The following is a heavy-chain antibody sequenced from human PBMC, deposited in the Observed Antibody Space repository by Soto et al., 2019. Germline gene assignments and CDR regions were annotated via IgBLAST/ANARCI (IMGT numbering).Heavy chain of an antibody. Sequence: SETLSLTCAFYGGSFSGYYWSLIRQPPGKGLEWIGEINHSGSTNYNPSLKSRVTISVDTSKNQFSLKLSSVTAADTAVYYCASPGSYCSGGSCSPGGAFDIWGQGTMVTVSS. J-gene: IGHJ3*02. CDR2: INHSGST. D-gene: IGHD2-15*01. V-gene: IGHV4-34*01. CDR1: GGSFSGYY. CDR3: ASPGSYCSGGSCSPGGAFDI.